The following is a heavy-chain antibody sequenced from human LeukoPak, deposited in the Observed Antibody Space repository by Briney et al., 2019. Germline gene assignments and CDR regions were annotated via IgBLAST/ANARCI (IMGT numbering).Heavy chain of an antibody. CDR3: ARSQVGATGSIFDY. J-gene: IGHJ4*02. CDR2: IIPIFGTP. Sequence: ASVKVSCKASGGTFSSYAISWVRQAPGQGLEWMGGIIPIFGTPNYAQKFQGRVTIIADKSTSTAYMELSSLRSEDTAVYYCARSQVGATGSIFDYWGQGTLVAVSS. D-gene: IGHD1-26*01. V-gene: IGHV1-69*06. CDR1: GGTFSSYA.